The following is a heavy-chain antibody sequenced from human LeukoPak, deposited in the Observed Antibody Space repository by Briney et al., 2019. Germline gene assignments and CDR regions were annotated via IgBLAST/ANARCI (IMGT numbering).Heavy chain of an antibody. Sequence: SETLSLTCAVYGGSFSGYYWSWIRQPPGKGLEWIGEINHSGSTNYNPSLKSRVTISADTSKNQFSLKLSSVTAADTAVYYCARSARGYCSGGSCYSKYFQHWGQGTLVTVSS. CDR3: ARSARGYCSGGSCYSKYFQH. J-gene: IGHJ1*01. CDR2: INHSGST. D-gene: IGHD2-15*01. CDR1: GGSFSGYY. V-gene: IGHV4-34*01.